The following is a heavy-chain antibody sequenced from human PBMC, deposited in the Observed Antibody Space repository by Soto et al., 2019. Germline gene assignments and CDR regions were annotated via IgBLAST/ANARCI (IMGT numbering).Heavy chain of an antibody. CDR2: IIPIFGTA. Sequence: QVQLVQSGAEVKKPGSSVKVSCKASGGTFSSYAISWVRQAPGQGLEWMGGIIPIFGTANYAQKFQGRVTITADESTSTAYMELSSLRSEDTAVYYCARLWWNYCGSGSYWFDPWGQGTLVTVSS. J-gene: IGHJ5*02. D-gene: IGHD3-10*01. CDR1: GGTFSSYA. V-gene: IGHV1-69*12. CDR3: ARLWWNYCGSGSYWFDP.